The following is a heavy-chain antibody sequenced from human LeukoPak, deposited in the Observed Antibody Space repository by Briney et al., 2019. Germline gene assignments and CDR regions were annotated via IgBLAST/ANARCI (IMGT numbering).Heavy chain of an antibody. CDR2: ISGSGGST. CDR1: GFTFSSYA. J-gene: IGHJ3*01. Sequence: PGGSLRLSCAASGFTFSSYAMSWVRQAPGKGLEWVSAISGSGGSTYYADSVKGRFTISRDNSKNTLFLQMNSLRPEDTAVYYCAKESDIAVAGSDDALDVWGQGTMVTVSS. V-gene: IGHV3-23*01. CDR3: AKESDIAVAGSDDALDV. D-gene: IGHD6-19*01.